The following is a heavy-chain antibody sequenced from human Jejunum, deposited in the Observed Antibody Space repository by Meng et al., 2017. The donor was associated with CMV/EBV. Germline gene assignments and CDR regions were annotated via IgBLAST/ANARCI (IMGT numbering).Heavy chain of an antibody. D-gene: IGHD5-12*01. V-gene: IGHV1-2*02. Sequence: CKASGYTFTGYYMYWVRQAPGQGPEWMGWINPNSGDTTYAQQFQGRVTMTRDTSISTAYMELSSLRSDDTAVYYCATSSSGFDFWTDYWGQGTLVTVSS. CDR2: INPNSGDT. CDR1: GYTFTGYY. CDR3: ATSSSGFDFWTDY. J-gene: IGHJ4*02.